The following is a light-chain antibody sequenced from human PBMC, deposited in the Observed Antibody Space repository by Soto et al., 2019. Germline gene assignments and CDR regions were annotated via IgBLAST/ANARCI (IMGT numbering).Light chain of an antibody. V-gene: IGLV2-14*01. Sequence: QSALTQPASVSGSPGQSITISCTGTTSDVGGYNYVSWYQQHPGKAPKRMIYDVSNRPSGVSNRFFGSKSGNTASLTISGLQAEDEADYYCSSYTSSSTYVVFGGGTKLTVL. J-gene: IGLJ2*01. CDR2: DVS. CDR3: SSYTSSSTYVV. CDR1: TSDVGGYNY.